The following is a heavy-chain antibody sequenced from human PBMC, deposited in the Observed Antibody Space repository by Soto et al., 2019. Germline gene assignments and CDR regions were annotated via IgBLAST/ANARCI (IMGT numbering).Heavy chain of an antibody. J-gene: IGHJ6*02. Sequence: LRLSCAASGFTFINYGMHWVRQAPGKGLEWVAIIWHDGNNKYYADSVRGRLIISRDNSKNRLYLQMNSLRAEDTAVYYCASDLVGASDSYGLDVWGQGTPVTVSS. CDR2: IWHDGNNK. D-gene: IGHD1-26*01. CDR3: ASDLVGASDSYGLDV. CDR1: GFTFINYG. V-gene: IGHV3-33*01.